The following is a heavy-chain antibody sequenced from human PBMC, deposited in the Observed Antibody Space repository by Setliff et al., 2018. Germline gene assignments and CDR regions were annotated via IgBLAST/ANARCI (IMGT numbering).Heavy chain of an antibody. J-gene: IGHJ4*02. CDR3: SRLVRYCTRTSCQRASGEDY. V-gene: IGHV1-18*01. CDR1: GYTFTNYA. CDR2: ISAYSGNT. Sequence: GASVKVSCKASGYTFTNYAINWVRQAPGQELEWVGWISAYSGNTYYAQKFQGRVTMTTDTSTATAYLELRSLRSDDTAVYYCSRLVRYCTRTSCQRASGEDYWGQGTLVTVSS. D-gene: IGHD2-2*01.